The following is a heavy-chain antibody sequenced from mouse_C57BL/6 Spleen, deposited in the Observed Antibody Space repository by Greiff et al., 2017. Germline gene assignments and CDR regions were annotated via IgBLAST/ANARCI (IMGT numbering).Heavy chain of an antibody. CDR1: GYAFSSSW. D-gene: IGHD2-4*01. V-gene: IGHV1-82*01. CDR3: SYDCENPWFAY. J-gene: IGHJ3*01. Sequence: QVQLQQSGPELVKPGASVKISCKASGYAFSSSWMNWVKQRPGKGLEWIGRIYPGDGDTNYNGKFKGKATLTADKSSSTAYMQLSSLTSEDSAVYFCSYDCENPWFAYWGQGTLVTVSA. CDR2: IYPGDGDT.